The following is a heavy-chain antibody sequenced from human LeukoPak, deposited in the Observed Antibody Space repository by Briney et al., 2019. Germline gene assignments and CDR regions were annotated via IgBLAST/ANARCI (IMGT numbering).Heavy chain of an antibody. J-gene: IGHJ4*02. Sequence: GGSLRLSCAASGSTFSSYSMNWVRQAPGKGLEWVSSINSSSSYIYYADSVKGRFTISRDTAKNSLYLQVNSLRAEETAVYYCARARLHHDYWGQGTLVTVSS. CDR3: ARARLHHDY. V-gene: IGHV3-21*01. CDR1: GSTFSSYS. D-gene: IGHD4-11*01. CDR2: INSSSSYI.